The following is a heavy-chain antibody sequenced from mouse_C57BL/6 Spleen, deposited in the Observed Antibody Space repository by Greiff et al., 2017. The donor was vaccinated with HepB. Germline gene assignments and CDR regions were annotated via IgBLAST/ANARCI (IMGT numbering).Heavy chain of an antibody. Sequence: QVQLQQSGPELVKPGASVKISCKASGYAFSSSWMNWVKQRPGKGLEWIRRIYPGDGDTNYNGKFKGKATLTADKSSSTAYMQLSSLTSEDSAVYFCASYYDTDYWGQGTTLTVSS. J-gene: IGHJ2*01. CDR1: GYAFSSSW. V-gene: IGHV1-82*01. CDR2: IYPGDGDT. CDR3: ASYYDTDY. D-gene: IGHD2-4*01.